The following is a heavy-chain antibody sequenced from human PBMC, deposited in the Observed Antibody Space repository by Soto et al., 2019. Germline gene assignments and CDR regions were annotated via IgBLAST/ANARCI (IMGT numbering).Heavy chain of an antibody. CDR1: GGTFSIYA. Sequence: QVQLAQSGAEVKKPGSSVKVSCKASGGTFSIYAINWVRQAPGQGLEWMGGIIPLFGTANYAQKFQGRVTITADESTTTAYMELSSLRSEDTAVYYCHSAWKELQPVFDYWGQGTLVTVSS. J-gene: IGHJ4*02. CDR3: HSAWKELQPVFDY. V-gene: IGHV1-69*12. CDR2: IIPLFGTA. D-gene: IGHD1-7*01.